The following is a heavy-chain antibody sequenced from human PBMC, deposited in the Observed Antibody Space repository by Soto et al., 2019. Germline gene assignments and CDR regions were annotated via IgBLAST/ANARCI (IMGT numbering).Heavy chain of an antibody. J-gene: IGHJ4*02. CDR2: IVPMFGTA. V-gene: IGHV1-69*13. Sequence: SVKVSCKASGGTFSRCALSWVRQAPGQGPEWMGGIVPMFGTANYAQKFQGRVTITADESTSTAYMQLSSLRSEDTAVYYCARGVYYDSRGYYFFFWGQGTLVTVSS. CDR3: ARGVYYDSRGYYFFF. D-gene: IGHD3-22*01. CDR1: GGTFSRCA.